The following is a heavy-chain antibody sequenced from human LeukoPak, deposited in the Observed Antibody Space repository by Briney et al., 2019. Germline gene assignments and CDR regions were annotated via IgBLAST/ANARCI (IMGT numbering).Heavy chain of an antibody. D-gene: IGHD3-22*01. CDR2: INWDDQK. V-gene: IGHV2-5*02. CDR3: AHRRDSSGYQYRYWFAP. Sequence: ESGPTLVKPTQTLTLTCTFSGFSLTTSGVGVGSIRQPPGNALEWLALINWDDQKVYSPSLQSRLSITKDTSKNQVVLTMTNVDPVDTATYYCAHRRDSSGYQYRYWFAPWGQGTLVTVSS. J-gene: IGHJ5*02. CDR1: GFSLTTSGVG.